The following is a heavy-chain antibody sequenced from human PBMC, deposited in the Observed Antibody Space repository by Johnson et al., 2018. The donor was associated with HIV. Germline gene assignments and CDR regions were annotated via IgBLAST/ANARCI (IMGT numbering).Heavy chain of an antibody. J-gene: IGHJ3*02. V-gene: IGHV3-66*01. CDR2: IYSGGST. Sequence: VQLVESGGGLVQPGGPLRLSCAASGFTVSSNHLSWVRQAPEKGLEWVSVIYSGGSTYYADSVKGRFTISRDNSKNTLYLQMNSLRAEDTAVYYCASCITPDAFDIWGQGTMVTVSS. CDR1: GFTVSSNH. D-gene: IGHD3-10*01. CDR3: ASCITPDAFDI.